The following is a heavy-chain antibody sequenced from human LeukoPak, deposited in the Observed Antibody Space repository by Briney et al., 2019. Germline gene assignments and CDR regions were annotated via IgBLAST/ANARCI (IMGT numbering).Heavy chain of an antibody. V-gene: IGHV3-48*01. J-gene: IGHJ4*02. CDR3: ARDKSGYYYFDY. CDR2: ISSSSTTI. CDR1: GFTFSSLS. Sequence: GGSLRLSCAASGFTFSSLSMNWVRQAPGKGLEWVSYISSSSTTIYYADSVKGRFTISRDYATNSLYLQMNSLRAEDTAVYYCARDKSGYYYFDYWGQGTLVTVSS. D-gene: IGHD3-22*01.